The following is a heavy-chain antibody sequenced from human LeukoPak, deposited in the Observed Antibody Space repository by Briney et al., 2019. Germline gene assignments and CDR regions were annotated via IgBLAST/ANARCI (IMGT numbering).Heavy chain of an antibody. D-gene: IGHD2-21*02. Sequence: GGSLRLSCAASGFTFSTYAMSWVRQAPGKGLEWVSGISGSGGSTYYADSVKGRFTISRDDSKNTLYLQMNSLRAEDTAVYYCARSEKVYCGGGCHFGCWGQGTLVTVSS. CDR3: ARSEKVYCGGGCHFGC. CDR2: ISGSGGST. J-gene: IGHJ4*02. CDR1: GFTFSTYA. V-gene: IGHV3-23*01.